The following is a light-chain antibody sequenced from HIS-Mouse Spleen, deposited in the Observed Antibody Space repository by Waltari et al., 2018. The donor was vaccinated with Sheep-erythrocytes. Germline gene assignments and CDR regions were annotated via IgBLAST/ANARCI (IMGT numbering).Light chain of an antibody. CDR2: LGS. CDR3: MQALQTPIFT. CDR1: KSLLHSNGYNY. Sequence: DIVMTQSPLSLPVTPGEPASIPCRSSKSLLHSNGYNYLDWYLQKPGQSPQLLIYLGSNRSSGVPDRFSGSGSGTDFTLKISRVEAEDVRVYYCMQALQTPIFTFGPGTKVDIK. J-gene: IGKJ3*01. V-gene: IGKV2-28*01.